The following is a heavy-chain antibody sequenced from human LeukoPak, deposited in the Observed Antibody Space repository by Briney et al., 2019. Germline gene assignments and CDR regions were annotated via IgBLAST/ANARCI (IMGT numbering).Heavy chain of an antibody. CDR1: GYSFTSYW. V-gene: IGHV5-51*01. CDR3: ARDFERRGSSSVDY. D-gene: IGHD3-9*01. J-gene: IGHJ4*02. Sequence: GESLKISCTGSGYSFTSYWIGWVRQMPGKGLEWMGIIYPGDSDTKYSPSFQGQVTISADKSISTAYLQWSSLRAEDTAVYYCARDFERRGSSSVDYWGQGTLVTVSS. CDR2: IYPGDSDT.